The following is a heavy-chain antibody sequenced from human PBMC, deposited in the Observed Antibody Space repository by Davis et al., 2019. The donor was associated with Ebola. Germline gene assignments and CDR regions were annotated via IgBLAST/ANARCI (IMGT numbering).Heavy chain of an antibody. V-gene: IGHV3-43D*03. D-gene: IGHD4-17*01. J-gene: IGHJ1*01. Sequence: PGGSLRLSCATSGFTFADYAMHWVRQAPGKGLEWVSLITWDGDTYYADSVKGRFTISRDNSKNSLYLQMNSLRVEDTALYYCAKDGDYDRAEYFQHWGQGTLVTVSS. CDR3: AKDGDYDRAEYFQH. CDR1: GFTFADYA. CDR2: ITWDGDT.